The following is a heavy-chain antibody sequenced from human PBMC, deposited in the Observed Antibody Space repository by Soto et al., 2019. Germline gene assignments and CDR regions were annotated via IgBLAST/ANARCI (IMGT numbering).Heavy chain of an antibody. CDR3: ARGYEFWSGYTNFDY. V-gene: IGHV1-18*01. J-gene: IGHJ4*02. CDR2: ISAYNGNT. D-gene: IGHD3-3*01. CDR1: GYTFTSYG. Sequence: ASVKVSCKASGYTFTSYGISWVRQAPGQGLEWMGWISAYNGNTNYAQKVQGRVTMTTDTSTSIAYMELRSLRSDDTAVYYCARGYEFWSGYTNFDYWGQGTLVTVSS.